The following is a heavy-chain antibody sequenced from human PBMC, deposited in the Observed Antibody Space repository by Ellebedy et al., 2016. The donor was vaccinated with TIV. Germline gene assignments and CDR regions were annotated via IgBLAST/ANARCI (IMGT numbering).Heavy chain of an antibody. CDR3: AREMLSAYGPFDS. CDR2: LNRDGGEI. D-gene: IGHD3-16*01. CDR1: GFNFRANC. V-gene: IGHV3-7*04. Sequence: GGSLRLXCAASGFNFRANCLGWVRQAPGQGLEWVANLNRDGGEIRYADSVMGRFTISRDNARNTVYLDMNYLKAQDTAVYYCAREMLSAYGPFDSWGRGTLVTVSS. J-gene: IGHJ4*02.